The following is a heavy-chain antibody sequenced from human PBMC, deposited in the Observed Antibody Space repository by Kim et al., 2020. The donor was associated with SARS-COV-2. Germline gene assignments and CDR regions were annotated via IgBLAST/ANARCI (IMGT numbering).Heavy chain of an antibody. CDR3: ARGGWSYGMDV. V-gene: IGHV3-13*04. D-gene: IGHD2-15*01. Sequence: GGSLRLSCAASGFTFSSYDMHWVRQATGKGLEWVSAIGTAGDTYYPGSVKGRFTISRENAKNSLYLQMNSLRAGDTAVYYCARGGWSYGMDVWGQGTTVTVSS. CDR1: GFTFSSYD. J-gene: IGHJ6*02. CDR2: IGTAGDT.